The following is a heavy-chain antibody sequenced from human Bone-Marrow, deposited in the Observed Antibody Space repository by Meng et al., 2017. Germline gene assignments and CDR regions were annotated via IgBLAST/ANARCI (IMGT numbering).Heavy chain of an antibody. CDR3: ARGSSSSWPNFDY. CDR1: GPAMCSSNW. V-gene: IGHV4-4*02. J-gene: IGHJ4*02. Sequence: QVRARMPGLELVQPSVTLPAACCVSGPAMCSSNWCICVRQPPGKVLEWIGDIYHSGSTNYTPSLNSRVTISVDKSKNQFSLKLSSVTAADTAVYYCARGSSSSWPNFDYWGQGTLVTVSS. D-gene: IGHD6-13*01. CDR2: IYHSGST.